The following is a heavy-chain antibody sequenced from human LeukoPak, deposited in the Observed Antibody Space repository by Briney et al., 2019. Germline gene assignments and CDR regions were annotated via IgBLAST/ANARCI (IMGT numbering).Heavy chain of an antibody. CDR1: GGSISSSSYY. Sequence: SGTLSLTCTVSGGSISSSSYYWGWIRQPPGKGLEWIGSIYYSGSTYYNPSLKSRVTISVDTSKNQFSLKLSSVTAADTAVYYCVRECVSYYYYGMDVWGQGTTVTVSS. CDR3: VRECVSYYYYGMDV. D-gene: IGHD3-3*01. V-gene: IGHV4-39*01. CDR2: IYYSGST. J-gene: IGHJ6*02.